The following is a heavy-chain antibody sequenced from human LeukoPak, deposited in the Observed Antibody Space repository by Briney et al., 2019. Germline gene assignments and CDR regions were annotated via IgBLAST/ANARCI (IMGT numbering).Heavy chain of an antibody. CDR2: IYYSGST. CDR3: GRIIRGAYYYYYYMDV. D-gene: IGHD3-10*01. V-gene: IGHV4-39*07. Sequence: SETLSLTCTVSGGSISSSSYYWGWIRQPPGKGLEWIGSIYYSGSTYYNPSLKSRVTISVDTSKNQFSLKLSSVTAADTAVYYCGRIIRGAYYYYYYMDVWGKGTTVTVSS. J-gene: IGHJ6*03. CDR1: GGSISSSSYY.